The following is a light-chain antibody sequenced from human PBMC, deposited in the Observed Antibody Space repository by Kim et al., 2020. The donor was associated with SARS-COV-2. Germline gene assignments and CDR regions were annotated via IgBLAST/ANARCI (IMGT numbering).Light chain of an antibody. CDR1: GGHGGYA. V-gene: IGLV4-69*01. CDR2: ISLDGSH. CDR3: QTCDTGIRV. Sequence: SGTVTCSLGGGHGGYAIARHPQQFGKGPGLSMRISLDGSHNRGDGIPDRFSGSPSGGERDLTISGLQPDDEADYYCQTCDTGIRVFGGGTQLTVL. J-gene: IGLJ3*02.